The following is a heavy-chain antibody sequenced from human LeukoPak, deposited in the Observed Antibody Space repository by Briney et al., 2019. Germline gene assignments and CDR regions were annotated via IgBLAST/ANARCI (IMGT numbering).Heavy chain of an antibody. CDR2: INPNSGGT. V-gene: IGHV1-2*02. Sequence: ASVKVSCKASAYTLSDYYMHWVRQAPGQGVEWMGWINPNSGGTNHAQKFQGRVTMTRDTSISTAYMELSRLRSDDTAVYYCARGYPLSTTAAGTYFQHWGQGTLVTVSS. CDR1: AYTLSDYY. J-gene: IGHJ1*01. D-gene: IGHD6-13*01. CDR3: ARGYPLSTTAAGTYFQH.